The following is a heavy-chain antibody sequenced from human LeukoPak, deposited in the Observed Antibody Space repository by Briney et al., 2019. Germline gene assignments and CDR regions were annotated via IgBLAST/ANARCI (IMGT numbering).Heavy chain of an antibody. V-gene: IGHV4-61*02. Sequence: SETLSLTCTVSGGSISSGSYYWSWIRQPAGKGLEWIGRIYTSGSTNYNPSLKSRVTTSVDTSKNQFSLKLSSVTAADTAVYYCARSGSYGTDYWGQGTLVTVSS. D-gene: IGHD1-26*01. CDR3: ARSGSYGTDY. CDR1: GGSISSGSYY. J-gene: IGHJ4*02. CDR2: IYTSGST.